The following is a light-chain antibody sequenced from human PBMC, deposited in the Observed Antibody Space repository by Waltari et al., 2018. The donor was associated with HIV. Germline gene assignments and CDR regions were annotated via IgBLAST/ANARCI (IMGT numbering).Light chain of an antibody. V-gene: IGKV1-33*01. CDR1: QDINKY. CDR3: QQYNNLPRT. CDR2: DAS. Sequence: DIQMTQSPSSLSASVGDRVTTTCQASQDINKYLNWYQQKSGKAPKLLIYDASNLETGVPSRFSGSGSGTDFTFTISSLQPEDIATYYCQQYNNLPRTFGQGTKLEI. J-gene: IGKJ2*02.